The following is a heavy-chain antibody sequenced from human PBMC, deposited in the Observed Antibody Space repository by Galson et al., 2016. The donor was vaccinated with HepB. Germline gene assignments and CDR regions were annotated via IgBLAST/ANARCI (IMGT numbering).Heavy chain of an antibody. CDR2: IYSDGSA. CDR1: GFVVSTKY. D-gene: IGHD3-16*02. Sequence: SLRLSCAASGFVVSTKYMSWVRQAPGKGLERVSVIYSDGSAYYADSVKGRFTISRDISKNMVDLQMNNLRAEDTAVYYCAREKGYLTNWFFDLWGRGTLVTVSS. V-gene: IGHV3-66*02. CDR3: AREKGYLTNWFFDL. J-gene: IGHJ2*01.